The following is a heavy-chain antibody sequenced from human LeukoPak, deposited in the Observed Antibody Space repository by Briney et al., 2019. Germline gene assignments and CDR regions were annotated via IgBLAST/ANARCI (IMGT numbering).Heavy chain of an antibody. CDR1: GYTFTSYG. J-gene: IGHJ4*02. D-gene: IGHD6-13*01. CDR3: ARDRYSSSWYELVDY. Sequence: ASVKVSCKASGYTFTSYGISWVRQAPGQGLEWMGWINPNSGGTNYAQKFQGRVTMTRDTSISTAYMELSRLRSDDTAVYYCARDRYSSSWYELVDYWGQGTLVAVSS. V-gene: IGHV1-2*02. CDR2: INPNSGGT.